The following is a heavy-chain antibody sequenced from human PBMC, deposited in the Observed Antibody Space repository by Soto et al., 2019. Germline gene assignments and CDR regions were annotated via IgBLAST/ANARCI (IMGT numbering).Heavy chain of an antibody. Sequence: PGGSLRLSCAASGFTFSSYSMNWVRQAPGKGLEWVSSISSSSSYIYYADSVKGRFTISRDNAKNSLYLQMNSLRAEDTAVYYCARDQVGVVVAAISPDAGFDPWGQGTLVTV. V-gene: IGHV3-21*01. CDR1: GFTFSSYS. D-gene: IGHD2-15*01. J-gene: IGHJ5*02. CDR2: ISSSSSYI. CDR3: ARDQVGVVVAAISPDAGFDP.